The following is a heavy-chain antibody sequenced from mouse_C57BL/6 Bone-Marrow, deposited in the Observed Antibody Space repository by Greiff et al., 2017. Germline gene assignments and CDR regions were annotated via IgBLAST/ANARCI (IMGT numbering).Heavy chain of an antibody. CDR2: IYPGDGDT. Sequence: QVQLQQSGAELVKPGASVKISCKASGYAFSSYWMNWVKQRPGKGLEWIGQIYPGDGDTNYNGKFKGKATLTADKSSSTAYMQLSSLTSEDSAVDFCARGATVVASGYFDYWGQGTTLTVSS. CDR3: ARGATVVASGYFDY. J-gene: IGHJ2*01. V-gene: IGHV1-80*01. D-gene: IGHD1-1*01. CDR1: GYAFSSYW.